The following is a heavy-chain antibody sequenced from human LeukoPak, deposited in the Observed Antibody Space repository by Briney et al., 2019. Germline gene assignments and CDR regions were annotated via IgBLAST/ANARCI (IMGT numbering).Heavy chain of an antibody. Sequence: GGSLRLSCVASGFNFSDYYMSWIRLTPGKGLEWVSYISSRSISIYYVDPVKGRFTISRDDAKNSLYLQMNSLRAEDAAVYYCVRGSDVVATTKALDYWGQGTLVTVSS. CDR1: GFNFSDYY. J-gene: IGHJ4*02. D-gene: IGHD5-12*01. CDR3: VRGSDVVATTKALDY. CDR2: ISSRSISI. V-gene: IGHV3-11*04.